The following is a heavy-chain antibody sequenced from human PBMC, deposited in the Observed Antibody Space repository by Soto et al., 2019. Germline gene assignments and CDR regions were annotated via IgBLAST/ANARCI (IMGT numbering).Heavy chain of an antibody. Sequence: QLQESGPGLVKPSETLSLTCTVSGASIITGNFYWAWIRQSPGTGLELMGSICFGRDTYFNPSLKIRLTISADTSKNQFSLNLNSVTAADTAVYYCARQPLHRVGSSISTLDIWGQGTVVTVSS. J-gene: IGHJ3*02. V-gene: IGHV4-39*01. CDR3: ARQPLHRVGSSISTLDI. CDR1: GASIITGNFY. D-gene: IGHD1-26*01. CDR2: ICFGRDT.